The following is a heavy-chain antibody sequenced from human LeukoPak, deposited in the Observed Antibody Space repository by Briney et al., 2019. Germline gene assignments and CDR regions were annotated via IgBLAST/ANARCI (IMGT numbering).Heavy chain of an antibody. V-gene: IGHV4-59*01. CDR2: IYYSGST. J-gene: IGHJ3*02. CDR1: GGSISSYC. D-gene: IGHD1-26*01. Sequence: ETLSLTCTVSGGSISSYCWSWIRQPPGKGLEWIGYIYYSGSTNYNPSLKSRVTISVDTSKNQFSLKLSSVTAADTAVYYCAGVGRWELLRTQAFDIWGQGTMATVSS. CDR3: AGVGRWELLRTQAFDI.